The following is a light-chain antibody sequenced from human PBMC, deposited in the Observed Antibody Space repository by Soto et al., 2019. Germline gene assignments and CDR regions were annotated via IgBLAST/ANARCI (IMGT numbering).Light chain of an antibody. CDR2: EVF. V-gene: IGLV2-14*01. CDR1: SSDVGRYNY. Sequence: QSALTQPASVSGSPGQSITISCTGTSSDVGRYNYVSWYQQHPGKAPKLIIYEVFRRPSGISNRFSGSKSGNTASLTISTLQAEDEADYHCSSYTTSNTVVFGGGTKVTVL. J-gene: IGLJ3*02. CDR3: SSYTTSNTVV.